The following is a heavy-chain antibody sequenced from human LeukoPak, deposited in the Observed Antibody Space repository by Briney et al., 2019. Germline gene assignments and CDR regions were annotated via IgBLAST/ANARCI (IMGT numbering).Heavy chain of an antibody. CDR1: GLTVSRNY. D-gene: IGHD7-27*01. Sequence: GGSLRLSCAASGLTVSRNYMSWVRQAPGKGLEWVSIIYSGGSTIYGDSVKGRFTISRDNSKNTLFLHMNSLRAEDTAVYYCARNMGDWGRAFDFWGQGTMVTVSS. V-gene: IGHV3-53*01. CDR2: IYSGGST. J-gene: IGHJ3*01. CDR3: ARNMGDWGRAFDF.